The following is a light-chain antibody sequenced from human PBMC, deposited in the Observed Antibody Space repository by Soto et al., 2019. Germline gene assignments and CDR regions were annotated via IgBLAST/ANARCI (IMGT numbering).Light chain of an antibody. V-gene: IGKV1-5*03. CDR3: QQYYSYSEA. CDR1: QTISSW. J-gene: IGKJ1*01. CDR2: KAS. Sequence: DIQMTQSPSTLSGSVGDRVTITCRASQTISSWLAWYQQKPGKAPNLLIYKASTLKSGVPSRFSGSGSGTEFTLTISSLQPDDFATYYCQQYYSYSEAFGEGTKVDIK.